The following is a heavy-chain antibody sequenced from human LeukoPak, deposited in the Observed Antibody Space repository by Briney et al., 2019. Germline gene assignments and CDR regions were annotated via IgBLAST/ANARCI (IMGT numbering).Heavy chain of an antibody. V-gene: IGHV3-48*03. D-gene: IGHD5-12*01. CDR1: GFTFSSYE. CDR3: AKDLVATTPIYYFDY. J-gene: IGHJ4*02. Sequence: SGGSLRLSCAASGFTFSSYEMNWVRQAPGKGLEWVSYISSSGSTIYYADSVKGRFTISRDNSKNTLYLQMNSLRAEDTAVYYCAKDLVATTPIYYFDYWGQGTLVTVSS. CDR2: ISSSGSTI.